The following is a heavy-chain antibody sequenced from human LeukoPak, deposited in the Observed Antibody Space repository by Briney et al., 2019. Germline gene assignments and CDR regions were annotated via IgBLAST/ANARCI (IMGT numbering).Heavy chain of an antibody. CDR2: INTKTGTP. Sequence: ASVKISCKASGYTFTGYYMHWVRQAPGQGLEWMGWINTKTGTPTYAQGFTGRFVFSLDISVTTAYLQISNLKAEDTAFYYCARRSPSADAFDIWGQGTMVTVSS. CDR3: ARRSPSADAFDI. V-gene: IGHV7-4-1*02. CDR1: GYTFTGYY. J-gene: IGHJ3*02.